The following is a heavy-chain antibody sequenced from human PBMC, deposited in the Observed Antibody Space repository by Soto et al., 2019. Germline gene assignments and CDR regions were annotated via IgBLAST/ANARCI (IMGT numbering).Heavy chain of an antibody. V-gene: IGHV3-23*01. J-gene: IGHJ4*02. CDR2: LSGSGTST. CDR1: GFSFVNYA. D-gene: IGHD1-1*01. CDR3: AKATTSGGWFNPLGS. Sequence: EVQLLESGGGLVQPGGSLRLSCAASGFSFVNYAMNWVRQAPGKGLEWVSGLSGSGTSTYYAGCVKGRFTISRDSSRDTRCRRMNSLSAEDTAVYYCAKATTSGGWFNPLGSWGEGGLVSVSS.